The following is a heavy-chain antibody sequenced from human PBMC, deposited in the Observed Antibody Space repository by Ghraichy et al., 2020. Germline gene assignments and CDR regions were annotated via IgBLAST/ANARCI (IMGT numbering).Heavy chain of an antibody. CDR2: IYYSGST. V-gene: IGHV4-39*07. CDR1: GGSISSSSYY. Sequence: SQTLSLTCTVSGGSISSSSYYWGWIRQPPGKGLEWIGSIYYSGSTYYNPSLKSRVTISVDTSKNQFSLKLSSVTAADTAVYYCARGRDGYTHWGQGTLVTVSS. J-gene: IGHJ4*02. D-gene: IGHD5-24*01. CDR3: ARGRDGYTH.